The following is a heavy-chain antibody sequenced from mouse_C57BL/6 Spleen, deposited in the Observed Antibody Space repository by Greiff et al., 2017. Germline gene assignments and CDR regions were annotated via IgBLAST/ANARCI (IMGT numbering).Heavy chain of an antibody. CDR2: ISSGSSTN. Sequence: EVKLMESGGGLVKPGGSLKLSCAASGFSFSDYGMHWVRQAPEKGLEWVAYISSGSSTNYYADTVKGRITITRDNAKNTLFQQMTSLRSEDTAMYYIARHYSNYDYYAMDYWGQGTSVTVSS. CDR1: GFSFSDYG. CDR3: ARHYSNYDYYAMDY. D-gene: IGHD2-5*01. J-gene: IGHJ4*01. V-gene: IGHV5-17*01.